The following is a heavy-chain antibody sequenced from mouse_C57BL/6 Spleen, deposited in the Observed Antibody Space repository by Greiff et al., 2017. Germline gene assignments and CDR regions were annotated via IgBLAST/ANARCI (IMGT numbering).Heavy chain of an antibody. J-gene: IGHJ4*01. CDR1: GFTFSSYT. CDR3: ARFDGYYGAMDY. CDR2: ISGGGGNT. Sequence: EVQRVESGGGLVKPGGSLKLSCAASGFTFSSYTMSWVRQTPEKRLEWVATISGGGGNTYYPDSVKGRFTISRDNAKNTLYLQMSSLRSEDTALYYCARFDGYYGAMDYWGQGTSVTVSS. V-gene: IGHV5-9*01. D-gene: IGHD2-3*01.